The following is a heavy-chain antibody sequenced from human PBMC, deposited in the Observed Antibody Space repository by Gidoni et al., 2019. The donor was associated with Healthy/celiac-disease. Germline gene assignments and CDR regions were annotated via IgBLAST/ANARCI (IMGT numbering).Heavy chain of an antibody. Sequence: QVQLVESGGGLVKPGGSLSLSCSASGFPFSDNYMSWIRQAPGTGLEWVSYISSSGSTIYYADSVKGRFTISRDNAKNSLYLQMNSLRAEDTAVYYCARDSGLVVHYGMDVWGQGTTVTVSS. CDR2: ISSSGSTI. CDR1: GFPFSDNY. CDR3: ARDSGLVVHYGMDV. V-gene: IGHV3-11*01. D-gene: IGHD2-2*01. J-gene: IGHJ6*01.